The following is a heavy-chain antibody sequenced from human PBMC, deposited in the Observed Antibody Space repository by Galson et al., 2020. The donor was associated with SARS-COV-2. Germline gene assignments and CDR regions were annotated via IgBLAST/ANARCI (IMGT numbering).Heavy chain of an antibody. V-gene: IGHV1-2*02. CDR2: INPNSGGT. Sequence: ASVKVSCKASGYTFTGYYMHWVRQAPGQGLEWMGWINPNSGGTNYAQKFQGRVTMTRDTSISTAYMELSRLRSDDTAVYYCARGGSYGYYYYYGMDVWGQGTTVTVSS. CDR1: GYTFTGYY. D-gene: IGHD5-18*01. CDR3: ARGGSYGYYYYYGMDV. J-gene: IGHJ6*02.